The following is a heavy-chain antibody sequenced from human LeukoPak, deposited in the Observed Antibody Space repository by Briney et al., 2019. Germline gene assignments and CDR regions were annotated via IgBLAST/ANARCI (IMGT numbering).Heavy chain of an antibody. V-gene: IGHV1-2*02. D-gene: IGHD6-19*01. Sequence: ASVKVSCKASGYTFTGYYMHWVRQAPGQGLEGMGWINPNSGGTNYAQKFQGRVTMTRDTSISTAYMELSRLRSDDTAVYYCARAGGSGWYRIVVYWGQGTLVSVSS. J-gene: IGHJ4*02. CDR3: ARAGGSGWYRIVVY. CDR2: INPNSGGT. CDR1: GYTFTGYY.